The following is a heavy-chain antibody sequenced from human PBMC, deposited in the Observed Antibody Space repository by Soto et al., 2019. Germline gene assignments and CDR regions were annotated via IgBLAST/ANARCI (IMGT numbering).Heavy chain of an antibody. CDR3: ARVDLTGYDYVWGSYRRLYYFDY. D-gene: IGHD3-16*02. Sequence: LSLTCTVSGGSISSGDYYWSWIRQPPGKGLEWIGYIYYSGSTYYNPSLKSRVTISVDTSKNQFSLKLSSVTAADTAVYYCARVDLTGYDYVWGSYRRLYYFDYWGQGTLVTVSS. CDR1: GGSISSGDYY. J-gene: IGHJ4*02. V-gene: IGHV4-30-4*01. CDR2: IYYSGST.